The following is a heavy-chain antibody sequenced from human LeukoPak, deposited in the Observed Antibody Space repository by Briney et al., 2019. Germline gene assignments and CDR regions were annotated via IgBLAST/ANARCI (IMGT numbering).Heavy chain of an antibody. J-gene: IGHJ4*02. CDR2: INESGST. Sequence: TLSLTCAVFGGSFSGYFWSWIRQPPGKGLEWIGEINESGSTNYNPSLRSRVTISVDTSKNHFSLKLSSVTAADTAVYYCARNRDGYNSFDYWGQGTLVTVSS. D-gene: IGHD5-24*01. V-gene: IGHV4-34*09. CDR3: ARNRDGYNSFDY. CDR1: GGSFSGYF.